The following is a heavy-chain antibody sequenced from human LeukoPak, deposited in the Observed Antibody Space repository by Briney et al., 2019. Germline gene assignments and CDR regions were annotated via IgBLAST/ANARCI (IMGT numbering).Heavy chain of an antibody. CDR1: GYTFTDYY. D-gene: IGHD6-19*01. CDR2: MNANSGGT. CDR3: ARENSDWAFDY. V-gene: IGHV1-2*02. Sequence: GASVKVSCKASGYTFTDYYIHWVRQAPGQGLEWMGWMNANSGGTKYVQKFQGRVTMTRDTSISTAYMELSRLGSDDTAVYYCARENSDWAFDYWGQETLVSVSS. J-gene: IGHJ4*02.